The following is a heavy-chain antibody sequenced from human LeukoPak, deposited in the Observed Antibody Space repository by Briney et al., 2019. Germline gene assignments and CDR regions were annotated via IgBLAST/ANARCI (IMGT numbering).Heavy chain of an antibody. CDR3: ARGIGERSGSYYSSYYYYYMDV. V-gene: IGHV4-61*02. D-gene: IGHD3-10*01. J-gene: IGHJ6*03. CDR1: GGSISSGSYY. Sequence: SQTLSLTCTVSGGSISSGSYYWSWIRQPAGKGLEWIGRIYTSGSTNYNPSLKSRVTISVDTSKNQFSLKLSSVTAADTAVYYCARGIGERSGSYYSSYYYYYMDVWGKGTTVTVSS. CDR2: IYTSGST.